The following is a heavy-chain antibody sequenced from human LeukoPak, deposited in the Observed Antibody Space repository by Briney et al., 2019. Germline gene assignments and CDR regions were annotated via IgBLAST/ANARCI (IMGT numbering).Heavy chain of an antibody. J-gene: IGHJ4*02. CDR2: FSPSGGGT. V-gene: IGHV3-23*01. D-gene: IGHD1-26*01. CDR1: GFTFSSYA. CDR3: ARALRIYYYFAY. Sequence: GGSLRLSCAASGFTFSSYAMSWVRQAPGKGLEWVSAFSPSGGGTYYADSVKGRFTISRDNSKNTLYLQMNSLRAEDTAVYYCARALRIYYYFAYWGQGTLVTVSS.